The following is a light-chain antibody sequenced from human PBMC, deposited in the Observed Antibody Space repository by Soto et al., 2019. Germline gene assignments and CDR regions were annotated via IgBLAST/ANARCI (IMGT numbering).Light chain of an antibody. Sequence: QSALTQPASVSGSPGQSITISCTGISSDVGGYNFVSWYQQHPGKAPKLMIYDVSNRPSGVSDRFSGSKSGNTASLSISGLQAEDEADYFCSSYTTYTTGTTLVFGTGTKVTVL. CDR2: DVS. CDR1: SSDVGGYNF. V-gene: IGLV2-14*03. J-gene: IGLJ1*01. CDR3: SSYTTYTTGTTLV.